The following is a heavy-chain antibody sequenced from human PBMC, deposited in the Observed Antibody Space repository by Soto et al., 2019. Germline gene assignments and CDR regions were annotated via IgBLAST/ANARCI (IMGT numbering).Heavy chain of an antibody. CDR2: INPSGGST. V-gene: IGHV1-46*01. Sequence: ASVKVSCKASGYTFTSYYMHWVRQAPGQGLEWMGIINPSGGSTSYAQKFQGRVTMTRDTSTSTVYMELSSLRSEDTAVYYCVRAGNSLETPRPFDFWGQGTLVTVSS. CDR1: GYTFTSYY. J-gene: IGHJ4*02. CDR3: VRAGNSLETPRPFDF. D-gene: IGHD1-26*01.